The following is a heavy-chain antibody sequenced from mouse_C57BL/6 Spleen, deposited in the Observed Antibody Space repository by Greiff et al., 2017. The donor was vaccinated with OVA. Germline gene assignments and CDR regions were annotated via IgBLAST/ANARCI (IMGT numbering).Heavy chain of an antibody. J-gene: IGHJ1*03. Sequence: QVQLQQPGAELVKPGASVKLSCKASGYTFTSYWMHWVKQRPGRGLEWIGRIDPNSGGTKYNEKFKSKATLTVDKPSSTAYMRLSSLTSEDSAVYYCARNYGSSHWYFDVWGTGTTVTVSS. D-gene: IGHD1-1*01. CDR3: ARNYGSSHWYFDV. V-gene: IGHV1-72*01. CDR1: GYTFTSYW. CDR2: IDPNSGGT.